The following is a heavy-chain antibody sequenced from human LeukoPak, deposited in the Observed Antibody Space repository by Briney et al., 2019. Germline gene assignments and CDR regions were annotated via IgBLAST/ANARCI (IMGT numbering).Heavy chain of an antibody. CDR1: GYTFTSYY. J-gene: IGHJ4*02. V-gene: IGHV1-46*03. CDR2: INPSGGST. CDR3: GRAFWSGSPFDY. Sequence: ASVKVSCKASGYTFTSYYMHLVRQAPGQGLEWMGIINPSGGSTSYAQEFQGRVTMTRDTSTSTVYMELTSLRSEDTAVYFCGRAFWSGSPFDYWGQGTLVTVSS. D-gene: IGHD3-3*01.